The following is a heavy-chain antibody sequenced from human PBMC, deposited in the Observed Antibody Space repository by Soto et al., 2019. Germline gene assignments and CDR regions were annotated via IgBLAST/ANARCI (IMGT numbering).Heavy chain of an antibody. J-gene: IGHJ4*02. Sequence: QLVETGGGLIQPGTSLTLSCAASGFSVSRNYMTWVRQAPGKGLEWVSFVYSGGATFYAASVKGRYILSRDDSQNKMDLQMNNLRAEDTAVYYCARVPGRLWGRGTLVTVAS. D-gene: IGHD3-10*01. CDR1: GFSVSRNY. CDR2: VYSGGAT. V-gene: IGHV3-53*02. CDR3: ARVPGRL.